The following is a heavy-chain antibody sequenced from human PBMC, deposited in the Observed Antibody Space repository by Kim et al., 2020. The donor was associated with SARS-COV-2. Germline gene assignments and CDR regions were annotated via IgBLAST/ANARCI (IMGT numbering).Heavy chain of an antibody. CDR2: ISSNGGST. V-gene: IGHV3-64D*09. J-gene: IGHJ5*02. CDR3: VKRENFGIAAAGTSWFDP. Sequence: GGSLRLSCSASGFTFSSYAMHWVRQAPGKGLEYVSAISSNGGSTYYADSGKGRFTISRDNSKNTLYLQMSSLRAEDTAVYYCVKRENFGIAAAGTSWFDPWGQGTLVTVSS. CDR1: GFTFSSYA. D-gene: IGHD6-13*01.